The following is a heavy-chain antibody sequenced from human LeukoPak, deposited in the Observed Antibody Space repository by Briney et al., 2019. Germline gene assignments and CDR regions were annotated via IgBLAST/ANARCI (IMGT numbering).Heavy chain of an antibody. V-gene: IGHV4-61*02. CDR1: GGSISSGSYY. Sequence: SQTLSLTCTVSGGSISSGSYYWSWIRQPAGKGLEWIGRIYTSGSTNYNPSLKSRVTISVATSKNQFSLKLSSVTAADTAVYYCARDHTLGYCSSTSCYGGWFDPWGQGTLVTVSS. D-gene: IGHD2-2*01. CDR2: IYTSGST. CDR3: ARDHTLGYCSSTSCYGGWFDP. J-gene: IGHJ5*02.